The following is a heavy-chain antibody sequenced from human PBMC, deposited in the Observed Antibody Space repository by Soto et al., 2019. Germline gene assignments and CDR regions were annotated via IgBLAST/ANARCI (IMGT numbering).Heavy chain of an antibody. CDR2: ISSSSSYI. V-gene: IGHV3-21*01. CDR1: GFTFSSYS. J-gene: IGHJ3*02. CDR3: ARLWFGELFGMGDAFDI. D-gene: IGHD3-10*01. Sequence: VQLVESGGGLVKPGGSLRLSCAASGFTFSSYSMNWVRQAPGKGLEWVSSISSSSSYIYYADSVKGRFTISRDNAKNSLYLQMNSLRAEDTAVYYCARLWFGELFGMGDAFDIWGQGTMVTVSS.